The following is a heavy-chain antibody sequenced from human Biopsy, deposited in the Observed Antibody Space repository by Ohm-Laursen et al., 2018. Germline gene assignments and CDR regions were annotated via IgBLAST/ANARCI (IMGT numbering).Heavy chain of an antibody. CDR1: GFMFSSYG. CDR2: IYYDGLNK. V-gene: IGHV3-33*01. CDR3: ARDGIVVVPAAFHLDN. Sequence: SLRLSCAASGFMFSSYGMHWVRQAPGKGLEWVAVIYYDGLNKEYADSVKGRFTISRDNSKNTLFLRMNSLRAEDTAVYCCARDGIVVVPAAFHLDNWGPGTLVTVSS. J-gene: IGHJ4*02. D-gene: IGHD2-2*01.